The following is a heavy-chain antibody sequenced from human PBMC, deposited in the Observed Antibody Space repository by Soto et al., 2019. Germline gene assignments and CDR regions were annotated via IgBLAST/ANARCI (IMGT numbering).Heavy chain of an antibody. J-gene: IGHJ4*02. Sequence: LSLTCTVSGASITYGAYSWSWIRQTPGKGLEWIGYINHLETTFYNPSFESRLTLSIDRTKNQFSLNLKSMSAADRAVYFCARGGGFDSFDYWGQGILVTVSS. CDR2: INHLETT. V-gene: IGHV4-30-2*01. D-gene: IGHD3-10*01. CDR1: GASITYGAYS. CDR3: ARGGGFDSFDY.